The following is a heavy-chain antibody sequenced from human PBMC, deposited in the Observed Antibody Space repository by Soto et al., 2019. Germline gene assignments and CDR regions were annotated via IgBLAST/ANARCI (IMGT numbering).Heavy chain of an antibody. CDR1: GGSISTYY. CDR3: VRSTYITFAPYAEYFQH. D-gene: IGHD3-16*01. Sequence: SETLSLTCTVSGGSISTYYWSWIRQPPGKGLEWIGDINYSGSTNYNPSLKSRVTISVDTSKNQFSLKLSSLTAADTAVYYCVRSTYITFAPYAEYFQHWGQGTLVTVSS. V-gene: IGHV4-59*08. J-gene: IGHJ1*01. CDR2: INYSGST.